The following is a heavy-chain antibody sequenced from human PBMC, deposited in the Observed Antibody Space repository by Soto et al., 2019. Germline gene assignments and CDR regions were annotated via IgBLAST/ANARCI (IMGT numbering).Heavy chain of an antibody. Sequence: SQTLSLTCAISGDSVSSDSAAWNWIRQSPSRGLEWLGRTYYRSKWYNDYAVSVKSRITINPDTSKNHFSLQLNSVTPDDTAVYYCSWTSSSSTFYYGMDVWAQGTTVTVSS. CDR2: TYYRSKWYN. D-gene: IGHD6-6*01. J-gene: IGHJ6*02. V-gene: IGHV6-1*01. CDR3: SWTSSSSTFYYGMDV. CDR1: GDSVSSDSAA.